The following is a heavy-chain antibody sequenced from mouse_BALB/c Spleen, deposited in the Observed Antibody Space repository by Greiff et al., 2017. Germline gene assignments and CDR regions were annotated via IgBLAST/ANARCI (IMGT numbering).Heavy chain of an antibody. CDR1: GFTFSSFG. D-gene: IGHD4-1*01. CDR3: ARWERAMDY. Sequence: EVMLAESGGGLVQPGGSRKLSCAASGFTFSSFGMHWVRQAPEKGLEWVAYISSGSSTIYYADTVKGRFTISRDNPKNTLFLQMTSLRSEDTAMYYCARWERAMDYWGQGTSVTVSS. J-gene: IGHJ4*01. CDR2: ISSGSSTI. V-gene: IGHV5-17*02.